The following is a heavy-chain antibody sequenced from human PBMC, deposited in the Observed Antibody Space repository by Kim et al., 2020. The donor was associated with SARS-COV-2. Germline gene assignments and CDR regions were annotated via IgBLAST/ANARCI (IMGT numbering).Heavy chain of an antibody. Sequence: GGSLRLSCAASGFTVSSNYMSWVRQAPGKGLEWVSVIYSGGSTYYADSVKGRFTISRDNSKNTLYLQMNSLRAADTAVYYCARELVPTTVTTRDYYYYYGMDVWGQGTTVTVSS. J-gene: IGHJ6*02. CDR3: ARELVPTTVTTRDYYYYYGMDV. D-gene: IGHD4-17*01. V-gene: IGHV3-53*01. CDR2: IYSGGST. CDR1: GFTVSSNY.